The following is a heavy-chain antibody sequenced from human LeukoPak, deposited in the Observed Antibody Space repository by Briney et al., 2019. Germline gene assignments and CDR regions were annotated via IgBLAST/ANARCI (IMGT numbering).Heavy chain of an antibody. D-gene: IGHD5-18*01. CDR1: GFTVSSNY. CDR3: ARAEGYSYGYLGFDY. J-gene: IGHJ4*02. CDR2: IYSGGST. Sequence: GGSLRLSCAASGFTVSSNYMSWVRQAPGKGLEWVSVIYSGGSTYYADSVKGRFTISRDNSKNTLYLQMNSLRAEDTAVYYYARAEGYSYGYLGFDYWGQGTLVTVSS. V-gene: IGHV3-66*01.